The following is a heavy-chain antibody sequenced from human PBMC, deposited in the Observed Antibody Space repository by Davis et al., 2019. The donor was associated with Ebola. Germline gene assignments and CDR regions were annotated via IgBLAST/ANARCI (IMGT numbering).Heavy chain of an antibody. Sequence: GGSLRLSCAASAFTFSSYGMHWVHQAPGKGLEWVAVIWYDGSNKYYADSVKGRLTIFRDNSKNTLYLQMNSLRAEDTAVYYCARSHLRWEWLPMGPFWGQGTLVTVSS. CDR2: IWYDGSNK. CDR1: AFTFSSYG. D-gene: IGHD3-3*01. CDR3: ARSHLRWEWLPMGPF. J-gene: IGHJ4*02. V-gene: IGHV3-33*08.